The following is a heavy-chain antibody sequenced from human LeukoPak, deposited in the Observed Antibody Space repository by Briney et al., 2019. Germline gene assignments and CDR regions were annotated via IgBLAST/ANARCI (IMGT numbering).Heavy chain of an antibody. V-gene: IGHV4-34*01. CDR3: ARVLPRTGGATRLRRPELNWFDP. J-gene: IGHJ5*02. Sequence: PSETLTLTCAVYGGSFSSYYWSWIRQPPGKGLEWIGEINHSGSTNYNPSLKSRVTISVDTSKNQFSLKLSSVTAADTAVYYCARVLPRTGGATRLRRPELNWFDPWGQGTLVTVSS. CDR2: INHSGST. CDR1: GGSFSSYY. D-gene: IGHD1-26*01.